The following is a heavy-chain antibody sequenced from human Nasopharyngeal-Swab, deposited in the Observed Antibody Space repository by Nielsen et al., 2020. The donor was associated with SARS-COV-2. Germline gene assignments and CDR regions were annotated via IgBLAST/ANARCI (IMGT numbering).Heavy chain of an antibody. CDR1: GYTLTGYY. CDR2: INPHSRGT. J-gene: IGHJ4*02. D-gene: IGHD4-17*01. V-gene: IGHV1-2*02. CDR3: ARDDYGDYGYFGH. Sequence: ASVKVSCKASGYTLTGYYMHWVRQAPGQGLEWMGWINPHSRGTKYAQKFQGRVTKTSDTSINTAYMELRRLRSDDTAVYYCARDDYGDYGYFGHWGQGTLVTVSS.